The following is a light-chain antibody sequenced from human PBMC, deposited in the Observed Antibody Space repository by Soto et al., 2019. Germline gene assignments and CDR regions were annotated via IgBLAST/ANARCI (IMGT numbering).Light chain of an antibody. CDR2: EVT. V-gene: IGLV2-14*01. Sequence: QSVLTQPASVSGSLGQSITISCTGTRTDIGGYNYVSWYQQYPGKAPKLVICEVTSRPSGISDRFSGSKSGNTASLTISGLQAEDEADYFCTSYTNSEAYILFGGGTKLTVL. J-gene: IGLJ2*01. CDR3: TSYTNSEAYIL. CDR1: RTDIGGYNY.